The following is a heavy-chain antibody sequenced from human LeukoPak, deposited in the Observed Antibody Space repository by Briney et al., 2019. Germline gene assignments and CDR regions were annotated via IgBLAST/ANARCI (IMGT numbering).Heavy chain of an antibody. D-gene: IGHD2-2*01. CDR1: GFTFSSYA. Sequence: GGSLRLSCAASGFTFSSYAMSWVRQAPGKGLEWVSAISGSGGSTYYADSVKGRFTISRDNSKNTLYLQMNSLRAEDTAVYYCAKDLIIVVVPAGIPNWFDPWGQGTLVTVSS. CDR2: ISGSGGST. J-gene: IGHJ5*02. V-gene: IGHV3-23*01. CDR3: AKDLIIVVVPAGIPNWFDP.